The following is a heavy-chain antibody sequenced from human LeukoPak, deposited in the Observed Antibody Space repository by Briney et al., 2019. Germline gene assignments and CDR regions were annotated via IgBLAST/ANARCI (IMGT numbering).Heavy chain of an antibody. Sequence: GGSLRLSCEASGFTFSNYSMNWVRQAPGKGLEWVSYIRSSSSTIYYADSVKGRFTISRDNAKNSLYLQMNSLRAEDTAVYYCARAKRNGFDIWGQGTVVTVSS. V-gene: IGHV3-48*01. CDR1: GFTFSNYS. CDR3: ARAKRNGFDI. J-gene: IGHJ3*02. CDR2: IRSSSSTI.